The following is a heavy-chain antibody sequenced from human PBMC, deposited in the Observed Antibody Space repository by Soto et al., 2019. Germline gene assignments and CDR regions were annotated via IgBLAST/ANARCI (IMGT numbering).Heavy chain of an antibody. J-gene: IGHJ5*02. Sequence: QVQLVQSGAEVKKPGASVKVSCKASGYTFTGYYMHWVRQAPGQGLEWMGWINPNSGGTNYAQKFQGRVTMTRDTSISTAYMELSRLRSDDTAVYYCARDEGRRTTGNIWFDPWGQGTLVTVSS. CDR3: ARDEGRRTTGNIWFDP. V-gene: IGHV1-2*02. CDR1: GYTFTGYY. CDR2: INPNSGGT. D-gene: IGHD4-17*01.